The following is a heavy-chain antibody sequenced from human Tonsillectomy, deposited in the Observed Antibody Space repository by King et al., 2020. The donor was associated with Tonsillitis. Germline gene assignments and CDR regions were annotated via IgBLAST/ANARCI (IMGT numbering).Heavy chain of an antibody. J-gene: IGHJ4*02. CDR3: ARDLSGYSDY. D-gene: IGHD2-2*03. V-gene: IGHV3-74*01. Sequence: VQLVESGGGLVQPGGSLRLSCADSGFTFSRYWMHWVRQAPGKGLVWVSRINTDGSTTTYADSVKGRFTISRDNAKDTLYLQMNSLRAEDTAVYYCARDLSGYSDYWGQGTLVTVSS. CDR2: INTDGSTT. CDR1: GFTFSRYW.